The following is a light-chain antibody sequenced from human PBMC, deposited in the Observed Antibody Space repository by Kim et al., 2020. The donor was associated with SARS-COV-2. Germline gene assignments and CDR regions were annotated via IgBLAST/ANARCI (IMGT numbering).Light chain of an antibody. CDR2: DVN. CDR1: SSDVGAYDY. V-gene: IGLV2-14*03. J-gene: IGLJ3*02. Sequence: GKSVAISCTESSSDVGAYDYVSWYQQHQGKAPKLMIHDVNDRPSGVSNRFSGSKSGNTASLTISGLQAEDEADYYCSSYTNSDTLVFGGGTKVTVL. CDR3: SSYTNSDTLV.